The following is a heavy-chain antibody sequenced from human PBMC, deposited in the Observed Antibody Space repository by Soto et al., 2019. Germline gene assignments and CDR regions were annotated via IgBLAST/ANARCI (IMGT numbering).Heavy chain of an antibody. CDR1: GFTFSSYG. D-gene: IGHD6-13*01. CDR2: IWYDGSNK. CDR3: AREYSSSWMSFDY. J-gene: IGHJ4*02. Sequence: QVQLVESGGGVVQPGRSLSLSCAASGFTFSSYGMHWVRQAPGKGLEWVAVIWYDGSNKYYTDSVKGRFTISRDNSENTLYLQMNSLRAEDTAVYYCAREYSSSWMSFDYWGQGTLVTVSS. V-gene: IGHV3-33*01.